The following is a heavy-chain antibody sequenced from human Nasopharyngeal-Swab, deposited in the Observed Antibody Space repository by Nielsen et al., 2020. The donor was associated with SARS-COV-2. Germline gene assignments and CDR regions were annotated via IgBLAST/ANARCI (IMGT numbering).Heavy chain of an antibody. Sequence: ASVKVSCKASGYTFTSYGISWVRQAPGQGLEWMGWISAYNGNTNYAQKLQGRVTMTTDTSTSTAYMELRSLRSDDTAVYYCARAGDAYDFWSGYPDYYGMDVWGQGTTVTVSS. CDR1: GYTFTSYG. CDR2: ISAYNGNT. V-gene: IGHV1-18*01. J-gene: IGHJ6*02. D-gene: IGHD3-3*01. CDR3: ARAGDAYDFWSGYPDYYGMDV.